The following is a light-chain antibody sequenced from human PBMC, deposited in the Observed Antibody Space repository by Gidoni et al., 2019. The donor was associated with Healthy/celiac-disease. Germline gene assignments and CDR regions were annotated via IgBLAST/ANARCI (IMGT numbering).Light chain of an antibody. CDR1: SSNIGNNA. J-gene: IGLJ2*01. V-gene: IGLV1-36*01. CDR3: AAWDDSLNGSVV. CDR2: YDD. Sequence: QSVLTQPPSVSEAPRPRVTISCSGSSSNIGNNAVNWYQQLPGKAPKLLIYYDDLLPSGVSDRFSGSKSGTSASLAISGLQSEDEADYYCAAWDDSLNGSVVFGGGTKLTVL.